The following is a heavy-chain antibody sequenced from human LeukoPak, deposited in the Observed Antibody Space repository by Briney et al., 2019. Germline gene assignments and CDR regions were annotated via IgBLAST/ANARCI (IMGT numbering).Heavy chain of an antibody. CDR2: ISWDGGST. Sequence: GGSLRLSCAASGFTFDDYAMHWVRQAPGKGLEWVSLISWDGGSTYYADSVKGRFTISRDNSKNSLYLQMNSLRAEDTALYYCAKAFRLLWFGELSGFDYWGQGTLVTVSS. D-gene: IGHD3-10*01. V-gene: IGHV3-43D*03. J-gene: IGHJ4*02. CDR1: GFTFDDYA. CDR3: AKAFRLLWFGELSGFDY.